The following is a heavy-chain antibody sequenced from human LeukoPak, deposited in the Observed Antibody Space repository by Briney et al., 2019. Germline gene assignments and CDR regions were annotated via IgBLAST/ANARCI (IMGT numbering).Heavy chain of an antibody. CDR1: GGSINNYY. CDR2: SGST. Sequence: PSETLSLTCTVSGGSINNYYWSWIRQPPGKGLEWIGSGSTNYNPSLKSRVTISVDTSKNQFSLRLGSVTAVDTAVYYCARSYNSDWYFDSWGQGTLVTVSS. D-gene: IGHD6-19*01. CDR3: ARSYNSDWYFDS. J-gene: IGHJ4*02. V-gene: IGHV4-59*01.